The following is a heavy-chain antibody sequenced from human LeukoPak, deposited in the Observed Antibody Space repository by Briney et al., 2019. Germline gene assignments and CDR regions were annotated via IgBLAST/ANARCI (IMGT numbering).Heavy chain of an antibody. D-gene: IGHD1-26*01. J-gene: IGHJ4*02. CDR3: AKEGSNGDFDY. Sequence: QPGRSLLLSCAASGFTFSSYDMHWVRQAPGKGLEWVTVISYDGSNKYYGDSVKGRFTISRDNSKNTLYLKMNSLRAEDTAVYYCAKEGSNGDFDYWGQGTLVTVSS. CDR1: GFTFSSYD. CDR2: ISYDGSNK. V-gene: IGHV3-30*18.